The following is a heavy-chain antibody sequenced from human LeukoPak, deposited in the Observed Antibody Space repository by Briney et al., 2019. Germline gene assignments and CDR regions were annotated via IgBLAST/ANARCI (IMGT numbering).Heavy chain of an antibody. CDR1: GGTFSSYA. J-gene: IGHJ4*02. CDR3: ARGTISWSYPDY. Sequence: GASVKVSCKASGGTFSSYAISWVRQAPGQGLEWMGGIIPIFGTANYAQNLQGRVTMTTDTSTSTAYMELRSLRSDDTALYYCARGTISWSYPDYWGQGTLVTVSS. D-gene: IGHD6-13*01. CDR2: IIPIFGTA. V-gene: IGHV1-69*05.